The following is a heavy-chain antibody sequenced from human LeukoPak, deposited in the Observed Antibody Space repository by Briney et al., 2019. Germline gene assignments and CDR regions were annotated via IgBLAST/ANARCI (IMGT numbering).Heavy chain of an antibody. CDR3: AKSSNIVVVSAAILS. CDR1: GFTFSSYE. CDR2: ISGSGGGT. V-gene: IGHV3-23*01. J-gene: IGHJ5*02. Sequence: GGSLRLSCAASGFTFSSYEMNWVRQAPGKGLEWVSAISGSGGGTYYADSVKGRFTISRDNSMNTLYLQMNSLRAEDTAVYYCAKSSNIVVVSAAILSWGQGTLVTVSS. D-gene: IGHD2-2*02.